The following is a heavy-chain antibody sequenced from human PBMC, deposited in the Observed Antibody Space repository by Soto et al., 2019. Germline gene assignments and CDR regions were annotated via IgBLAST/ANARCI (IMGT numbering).Heavy chain of an antibody. Sequence: PSESLSLTCFLSRDSINNNYWWSWVRQAPEKGLEWIEDIYHTGDRIHMPTRRGRITLSVDTSKNQLSLKLSSVTAADTAVYYCARAVYCTTANGWDDYHYYNIDDWGQGTAVTVS. V-gene: IGHV4-4*02. CDR1: RDSINNNYW. D-gene: IGHD2-8*01. CDR2: IYHTGDR. J-gene: IGHJ6*02. CDR3: ARAVYCTTANGWDDYHYYNIDD.